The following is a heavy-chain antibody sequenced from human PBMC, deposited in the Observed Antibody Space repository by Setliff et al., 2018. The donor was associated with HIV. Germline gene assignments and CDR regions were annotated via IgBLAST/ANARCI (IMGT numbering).Heavy chain of an antibody. D-gene: IGHD2-21*02. CDR3: ARDRTGVTSGEFDP. Sequence: ASVKVSCKASGGTFKTYAISWVRQAPGQGLEWMGGIIPIFATTDYAQKFQGRVTITADESTSTAYMELSSLRSDDTAVYYCARDRTGVTSGEFDPWGQGTLVTVSS. CDR1: GGTFKTYA. CDR2: IIPIFATT. J-gene: IGHJ5*02. V-gene: IGHV1-69*13.